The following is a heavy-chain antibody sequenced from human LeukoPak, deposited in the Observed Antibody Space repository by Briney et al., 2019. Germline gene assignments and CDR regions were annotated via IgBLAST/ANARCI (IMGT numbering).Heavy chain of an antibody. V-gene: IGHV1-2*02. Sequence: ASVKVSCKASGYTFTGYYMHRVRQAPGQGLEWMGWINPNSGGTNYAQKFQGRVTMTRDTSISTAYMELSRLRSDDTAVYYCARDSSGSWFGEPGDYWGQGTLVTVSS. CDR1: GYTFTGYY. J-gene: IGHJ4*02. CDR3: ARDSSGSWFGEPGDY. D-gene: IGHD3-10*01. CDR2: INPNSGGT.